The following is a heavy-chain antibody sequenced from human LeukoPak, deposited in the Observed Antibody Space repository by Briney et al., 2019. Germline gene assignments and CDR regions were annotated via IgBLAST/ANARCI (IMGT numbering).Heavy chain of an antibody. J-gene: IGHJ5*02. D-gene: IGHD3-16*01. V-gene: IGHV3-64*01. CDR3: ARDLREGITFVFDP. CDR2: ISSNGGST. Sequence: GGSLRLSCAASGFIFSSYAMHWVRQAPGKGLEYVSAISSNGGSTYYANSVKGRFTISRDNSKNTLYLQMGSLRAEDMAVYYCARDLREGITFVFDPWGQGTLVTVSS. CDR1: GFIFSSYA.